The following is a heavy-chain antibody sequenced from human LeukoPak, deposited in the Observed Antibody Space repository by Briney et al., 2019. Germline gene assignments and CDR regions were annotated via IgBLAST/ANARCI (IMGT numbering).Heavy chain of an antibody. J-gene: IGHJ4*02. Sequence: GGSLRLSCAASGFTFSSYAMSWVRQAPGKGLEWVSAISGSGGSTYYADSVKGRFTISRDNSKNTLYLQMNSLRAEDTAVYYCATGDYYDGLYYFDYWGQGTLVTVSS. D-gene: IGHD3-22*01. CDR3: ATGDYYDGLYYFDY. CDR2: ISGSGGST. CDR1: GFTFSSYA. V-gene: IGHV3-23*01.